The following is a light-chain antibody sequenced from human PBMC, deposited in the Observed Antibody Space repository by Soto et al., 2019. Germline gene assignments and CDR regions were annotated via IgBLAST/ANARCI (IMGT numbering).Light chain of an antibody. CDR2: KAS. Sequence: DIQMTQSPSTLSASVGDRVTITCRASQSISSWLAWYQQRPGKAPKLLIYKASSLESGVPSRFSGSGSGTEFTLTISSLQPDDFATYYCQQYNSYPYTFGQGTKLEIK. CDR3: QQYNSYPYT. J-gene: IGKJ2*01. CDR1: QSISSW. V-gene: IGKV1-5*03.